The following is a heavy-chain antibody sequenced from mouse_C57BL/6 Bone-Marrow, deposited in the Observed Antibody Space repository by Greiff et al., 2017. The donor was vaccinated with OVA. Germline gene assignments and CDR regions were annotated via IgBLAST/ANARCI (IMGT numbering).Heavy chain of an antibody. CDR2: INPSSGYT. CDR1: GYTFTSYT. J-gene: IGHJ4*01. V-gene: IGHV1-4*01. Sequence: VQLQQSGAELARPGASVKMSCKASGYTFTSYTMHWVKQRPGQGLEWIGYINPSSGYTKYNQKFKDKATLTADKSSSTAYMQLSSLTSEDSAVYYCANLITTVVGDYYAMDYWGQGTSVTVSS. CDR3: ANLITTVVGDYYAMDY. D-gene: IGHD1-1*01.